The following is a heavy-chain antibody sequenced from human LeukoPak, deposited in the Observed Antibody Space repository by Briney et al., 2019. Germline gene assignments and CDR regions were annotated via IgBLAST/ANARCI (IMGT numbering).Heavy chain of an antibody. J-gene: IGHJ4*02. Sequence: GASVKVSCKASGGTFSSYAISWVRQAPGQGLEWMGGIIPIFGTANYAQNFQGRVTITTDESTNTAYMELSSLRSEDTAVFYCARDSRSSSSAYFFDYWGQGTLVTVSP. CDR1: GGTFSSYA. CDR3: ARDSRSSSSAYFFDY. CDR2: IIPIFGTA. V-gene: IGHV1-69*05. D-gene: IGHD6-6*01.